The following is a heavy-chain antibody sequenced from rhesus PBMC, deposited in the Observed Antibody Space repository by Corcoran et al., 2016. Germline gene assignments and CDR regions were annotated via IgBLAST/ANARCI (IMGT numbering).Heavy chain of an antibody. CDR3: ARHTGYSHAS. Sequence: QVQLQESGPGLVKPSGTLSLTCAVSGGSLSRNWCSWIRQAPGKGLEWIGQISGDSGSTSYNPSLRSRVTVSNDASKHQFSLKLSSVTAADTAVYYCARHTGYSHASWGQGVLVTVSP. CDR2: ISGDSGST. D-gene: IGHD5-12*01. V-gene: IGHV4-80*01. J-gene: IGHJ4*01. CDR1: GGSLSRNW.